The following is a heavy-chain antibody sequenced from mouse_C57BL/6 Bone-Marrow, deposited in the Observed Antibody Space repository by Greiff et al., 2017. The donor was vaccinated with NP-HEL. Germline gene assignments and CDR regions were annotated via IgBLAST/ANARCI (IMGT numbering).Heavy chain of an antibody. V-gene: IGHV1-82*01. Sequence: QVQLKESGPELVKPGASVKISCKASGYAFSSSWMNWVKQRPGKGLEWIGRIYPGDGATNYNGKFKGKATLPADKSSSTAYMQLSILTSEDSAVYFFARGRPTVVATRYYFYYWVQGTTLTVSS. CDR2: IYPGDGAT. CDR1: GYAFSSSW. CDR3: ARGRPTVVATRYYFYY. J-gene: IGHJ2*01. D-gene: IGHD1-1*01.